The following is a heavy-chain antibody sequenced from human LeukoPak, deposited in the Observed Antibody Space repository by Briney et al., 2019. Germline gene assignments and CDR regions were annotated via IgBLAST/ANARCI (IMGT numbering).Heavy chain of an antibody. CDR2: IKQDGSEK. CDR1: XYW. V-gene: IGHV3-7*01. D-gene: IGHD3-16*01. J-gene: IGHJ4*02. CDR3: ASVRKFYDYVWGSSPIGY. Sequence: XYWMNWARQAXGXGXEWVANIKQDGSEKYYVDSVKGRFTISRDNAKNSLYLQMNSLRAEDTAVYYCASVRKFYDYVWGSSPIGYWGQGTLVTVSS.